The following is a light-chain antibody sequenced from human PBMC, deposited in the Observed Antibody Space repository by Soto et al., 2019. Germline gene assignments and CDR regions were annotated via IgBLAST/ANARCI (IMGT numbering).Light chain of an antibody. CDR3: QQYNNWPWT. J-gene: IGKJ1*01. CDR2: GAS. CDR1: QSVSSN. Sequence: EIVMTQSPATLSVSPGERATLSYRASQSVSSNLAWYQQKPGQAPRLLIYGASTRATGIPARFSGSGSGTEFTLTNSSLQSEDFAVYYCQQYNNWPWTFGQGTKVEIQ. V-gene: IGKV3-15*01.